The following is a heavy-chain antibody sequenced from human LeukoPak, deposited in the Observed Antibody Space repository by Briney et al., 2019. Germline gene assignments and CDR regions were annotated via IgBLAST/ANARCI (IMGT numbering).Heavy chain of an antibody. CDR3: ARSQTGGTFDY. D-gene: IGHD1-26*01. Sequence: SQTLSLTCAISGDSASSNSSWNWIRQSPSRGLEWLGRTYYRSKWSSGYAESVKSRITINPDTSKNQFPLQLKSVTPEDTAVYYCARSQTGGTFDYWGQGALVTVSS. CDR1: GDSASSNSS. V-gene: IGHV6-1*01. J-gene: IGHJ4*02. CDR2: TYYRSKWSS.